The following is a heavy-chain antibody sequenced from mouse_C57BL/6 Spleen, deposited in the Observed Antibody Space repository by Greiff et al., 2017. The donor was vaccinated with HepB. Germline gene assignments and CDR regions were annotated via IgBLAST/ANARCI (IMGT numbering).Heavy chain of an antibody. D-gene: IGHD2-1*01. CDR1: GYTFTSYW. J-gene: IGHJ4*01. CDR3: ARSNGNFEDY. V-gene: IGHV1-59*01. CDR2: IDPSDSYT. Sequence: QVQLKQPGAELVRPGTSVKLSCKASGYTFTSYWMHWVKQRPGQGLEWIGVIDPSDSYTNYNQKFKGKATLTVDTSSSTAYMQLSSLTSEDSAVYYCARSNGNFEDYWGQGTSVTVSS.